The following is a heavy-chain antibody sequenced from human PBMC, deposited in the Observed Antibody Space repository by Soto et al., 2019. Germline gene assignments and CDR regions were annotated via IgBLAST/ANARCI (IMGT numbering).Heavy chain of an antibody. D-gene: IGHD6-13*01. CDR2: ISYDGSNK. CDR3: AREGIAAGGTPSTGMDV. J-gene: IGHJ6*02. CDR1: GFTFSSYA. Sequence: QVQLVESGGGVVQPGRSLRLSCAASGFTFSSYAMHWVRQAPGKGLEWVAVISYDGSNKYYADSVKGRFTISRDNSKNTLYLQMNSLRAEDTAVYYCAREGIAAGGTPSTGMDVWGQGTTVTVSS. V-gene: IGHV3-30-3*01.